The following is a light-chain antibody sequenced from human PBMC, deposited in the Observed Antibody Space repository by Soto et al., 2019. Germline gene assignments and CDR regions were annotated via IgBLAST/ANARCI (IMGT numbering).Light chain of an antibody. V-gene: IGKV3-20*01. J-gene: IGKJ5*01. CDR3: QQYGSSPWIT. Sequence: EIVLTQSPGTLSLSPGERATLSCRASQSVSSNYLAWYQQKPGQAPRLLIYGASSRDTGIPDRFSGSGSGTDFTLTISRLEPEDFAVYYCQQYGSSPWITFGQGTRLEIK. CDR2: GAS. CDR1: QSVSSNY.